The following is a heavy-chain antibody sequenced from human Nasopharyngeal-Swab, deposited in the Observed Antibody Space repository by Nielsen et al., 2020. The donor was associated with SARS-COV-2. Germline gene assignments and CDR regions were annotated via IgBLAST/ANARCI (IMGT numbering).Heavy chain of an antibody. CDR1: GITFSSYA. Sequence: GESLKISCVASGITFSSYAMNWVRQSPEKGLEWVANIKQDGTLKSYVDSVKGRFIISRDNAKNSLDLQMNSLRVEDTAVYYCVRNEIWGQGTLVTVS. CDR3: VRNEI. V-gene: IGHV3-7*03. CDR2: IKQDGTLK. J-gene: IGHJ4*02.